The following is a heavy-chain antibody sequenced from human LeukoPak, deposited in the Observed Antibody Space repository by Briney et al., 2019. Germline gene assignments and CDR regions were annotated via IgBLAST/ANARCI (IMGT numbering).Heavy chain of an antibody. J-gene: IGHJ5*02. CDR2: IYYNGST. CDR1: GGSIKRYY. D-gene: IGHD3-16*01. V-gene: IGHV4-59*08. CDR3: ARGHYGLDT. Sequence: SETLSLTFTVSGGSIKRYYWSWIRQPPGKGLGGVGYIYYNGSTNYNPSLKNRVTNSVDTSKNQFSLKLSSVTAADTAVYYCARGHYGLDTWGQGTLVTVSS.